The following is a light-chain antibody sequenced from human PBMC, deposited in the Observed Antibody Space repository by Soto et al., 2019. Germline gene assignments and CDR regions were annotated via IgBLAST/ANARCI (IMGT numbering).Light chain of an antibody. CDR2: ATS. Sequence: AIQMTQSPSSLSASVGDRVTITCRASQGIRNDLGWYQQRPGKGPKLLIFATSSLQSGVPSRFSGSGSGTDFTLTISSLQPEDFATYYCFQDYNYPRTFGQGTKVEI. J-gene: IGKJ1*01. V-gene: IGKV1-6*01. CDR1: QGIRND. CDR3: FQDYNYPRT.